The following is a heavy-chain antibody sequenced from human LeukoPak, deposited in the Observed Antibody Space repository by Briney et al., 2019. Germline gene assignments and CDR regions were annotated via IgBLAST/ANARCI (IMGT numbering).Heavy chain of an antibody. CDR2: ISTSSSYI. CDR3: ARDQEGPQGGANSFAY. V-gene: IGHV3-21*01. Sequence: GGSLRLSWAASGFTFSTYSMNWVRQAPGKGLEWVSSISTSSSYIYYADSVKGRFTISRDNAKNSLYLQMNSLRVEDTAVYYCARDQEGPQGGANSFAYWGQGTLVTVSS. CDR1: GFTFSTYS. J-gene: IGHJ4*02. D-gene: IGHD2-15*01.